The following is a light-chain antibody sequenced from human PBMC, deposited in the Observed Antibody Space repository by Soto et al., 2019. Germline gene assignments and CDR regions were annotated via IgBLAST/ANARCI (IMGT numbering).Light chain of an antibody. V-gene: IGKV1-5*01. CDR3: QQYNSSSQWP. J-gene: IGKJ1*01. CDR1: QTISSW. CDR2: DAS. Sequence: DIQMTQSPSTLSASVGDRVTITCRASQTISSWLAWYQQRPGKAPKLLIYDASSLESGVPSRFSGSGSGTQFTLTISSLQPDDFATYYCQQYNSSSQWPFGQGTKVEIE.